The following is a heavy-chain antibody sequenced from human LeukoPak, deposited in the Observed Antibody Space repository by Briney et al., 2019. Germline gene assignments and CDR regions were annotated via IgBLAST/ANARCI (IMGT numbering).Heavy chain of an antibody. J-gene: IGHJ4*02. D-gene: IGHD5-18*01. CDR2: IYSGGST. V-gene: IGHV3-53*01. CDR1: GLTFNTYT. CDR3: ARDQAGYKRGYSYGHD. Sequence: GGSLRLSCAASGLTFNTYTMNWVRQAPGKGLEWVSVIYSGGSTYYADSVKGRFTISRDNSKNTLYLQMNSLRAEDTAVYYCARDQAGYKRGYSYGHDWGQGTLVTVSS.